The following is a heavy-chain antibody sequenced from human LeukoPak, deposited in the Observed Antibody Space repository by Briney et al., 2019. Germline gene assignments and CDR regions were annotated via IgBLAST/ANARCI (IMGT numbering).Heavy chain of an antibody. V-gene: IGHV1-2*02. CDR3: AREWYDFWSGYSQVDY. Sequence: ASVKVSCKASGYTFTGYYMHWVRQAPGQGLEWMGWINPNSGGTNYAQKFQGRVTMTRDTSISTAYMELSRLRSDDTAVYYCAREWYDFWSGYSQVDYWGQGTLVTVSS. D-gene: IGHD3-3*01. CDR1: GYTFTGYY. CDR2: INPNSGGT. J-gene: IGHJ4*02.